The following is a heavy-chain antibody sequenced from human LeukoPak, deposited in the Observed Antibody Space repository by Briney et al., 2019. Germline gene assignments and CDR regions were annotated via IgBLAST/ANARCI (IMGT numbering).Heavy chain of an antibody. V-gene: IGHV1-2*02. J-gene: IGHJ4*02. CDR1: GYTFTGYY. CDR2: INPNSGGT. CDR3: ARGSDRYSSGWYVNDY. Sequence: ASVKVSCKASGYTFTGYYMHWVRRAPGQGLEWMGWINPNSGGTNYAQKFQGRVTMTRDTSISTAYMELSRLRSDDTAVYYCARGSDRYSSGWYVNDYWGQGTLVTVSS. D-gene: IGHD6-19*01.